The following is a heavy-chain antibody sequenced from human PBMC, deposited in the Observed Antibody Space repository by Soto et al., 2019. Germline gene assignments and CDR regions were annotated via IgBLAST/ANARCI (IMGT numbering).Heavy chain of an antibody. D-gene: IGHD5-18*01. J-gene: IGHJ6*02. CDR1: GYSFTSYW. V-gene: IGHV5-10-1*01. CDR3: ARAPFVDTAMIAVYYYYGMDV. Sequence: PGESLKISCKGSGYSFTSYWISWVRQMPGKGLEWMGRIDPSDSYTNYSPSFQGHVTISADKSISTAYLQWSSLKASDTAMYYCARAPFVDTAMIAVYYYYGMDVWGQGTTVTVSS. CDR2: IDPSDSYT.